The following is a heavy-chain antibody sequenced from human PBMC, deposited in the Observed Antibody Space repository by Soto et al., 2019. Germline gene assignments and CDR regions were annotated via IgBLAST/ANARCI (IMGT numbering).Heavy chain of an antibody. CDR3: ARDASSSSWYRIDY. CDR1: GGSISSGGYY. CDR2: IYYSGST. J-gene: IGHJ4*02. Sequence: QVQLQESGPGLVKPSQTLSLTCTVSGGSISSGGYYWSWIRQHPGKGLEWIGYIYYSGSTYYNPSLKSRVTISVDTSKNQCSLTLSSVTAADTAVYYCARDASSSSWYRIDYWGQGTLVTVSS. V-gene: IGHV4-31*03. D-gene: IGHD6-13*01.